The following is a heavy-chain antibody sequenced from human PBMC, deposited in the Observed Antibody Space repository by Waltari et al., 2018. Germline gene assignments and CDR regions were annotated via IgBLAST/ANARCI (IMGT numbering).Heavy chain of an antibody. D-gene: IGHD5-12*01. Sequence: EVQLVESGGGLVQPGGSLRLSCAASGFTFSSYWMHWVRQAPGKGLVWVYRINSDGSSTSYSDSVKGRFTISRDNAKNTLYLQMNSLRAEDTAVYYCARMVATDYYFDYWGQGTLVTVSS. J-gene: IGHJ4*02. CDR2: INSDGSST. CDR3: ARMVATDYYFDY. CDR1: GFTFSSYW. V-gene: IGHV3-74*01.